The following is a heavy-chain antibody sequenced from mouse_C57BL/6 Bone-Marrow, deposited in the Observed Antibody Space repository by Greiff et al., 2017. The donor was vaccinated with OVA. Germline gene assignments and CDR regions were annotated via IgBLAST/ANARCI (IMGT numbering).Heavy chain of an antibody. Sequence: DVQLQESGAELVRPGASVKLSCTASGFNIKDDYMHWVKQRPEQGLEWIGWIDPENGDTEYASKFQGKATITADTSSNTAYLQLSSLTSEDTAVYYCTTRYYGSSYRNYWGQGTTLTVSS. CDR1: GFNIKDDY. CDR3: TTRYYGSSYRNY. V-gene: IGHV14-4*01. J-gene: IGHJ2*01. D-gene: IGHD1-1*01. CDR2: IDPENGDT.